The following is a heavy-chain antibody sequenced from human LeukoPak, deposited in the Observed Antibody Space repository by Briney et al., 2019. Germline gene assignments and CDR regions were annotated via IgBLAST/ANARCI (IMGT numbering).Heavy chain of an antibody. D-gene: IGHD2-2*02. CDR3: ARGDEGRIDIVLVPAAIDY. CDR1: GYSFTSYW. CDR2: IYPDDSDT. J-gene: IGHJ4*02. Sequence: GESLKISCKGSGYSFTSYWIGWVRQMPGKGLEWMGIIYPDDSDTRYSPSFQGQVTISADKSISTAYLQWSSLKASDTAMYYCARGDEGRIDIVLVPAAIDYWGQGTLVTVSS. V-gene: IGHV5-51*01.